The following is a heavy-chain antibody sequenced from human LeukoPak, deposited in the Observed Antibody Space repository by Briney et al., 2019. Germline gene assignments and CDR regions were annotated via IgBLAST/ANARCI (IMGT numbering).Heavy chain of an antibody. D-gene: IGHD6-6*01. J-gene: IGHJ5*02. CDR1: GGSISSGSYY. V-gene: IGHV4-61*02. Sequence: SETLSLTCAVSGGSISSGSYYWSWIRQPAGKGLEWIGRIYTSGSTNYNPSLKSRVTISVDTSKNQFSLKLSSVTAADTAVYYCARRGWRMYSSSSGYNWFDPWGRGTLVTVSS. CDR3: ARRGWRMYSSSSGYNWFDP. CDR2: IYTSGST.